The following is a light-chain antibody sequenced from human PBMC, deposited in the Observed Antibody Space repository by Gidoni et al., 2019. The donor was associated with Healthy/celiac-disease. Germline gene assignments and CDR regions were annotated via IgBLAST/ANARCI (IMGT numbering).Light chain of an antibody. CDR3: QQYYSTLYT. J-gene: IGKJ2*01. V-gene: IGKV4-1*01. Sequence: DIVMTQSQDSLALSLGERATINCKSSQSVLYSYNNKNYLAWYQQKPAQPPKLLIYCASTRKSGVPDRFSGSWSRTDFTLTISSLQAEDVAVYYCQQYYSTLYTFGQGTKLEIK. CDR1: QSVLYSYNNKNY. CDR2: CAS.